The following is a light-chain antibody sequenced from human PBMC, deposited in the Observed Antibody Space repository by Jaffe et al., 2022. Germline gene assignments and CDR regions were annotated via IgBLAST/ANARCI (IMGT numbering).Light chain of an antibody. CDR2: KAS. CDR1: QSIGDW. V-gene: IGKV1-5*03. Sequence: EIQMTQSPSTLSASVGDRVTFSCRASQSIGDWVAWYQQKPGKAPKLLIYKASVLESGVPPRFSGSVSGTEFTLTISSLQPDDFAVYFCQQYHSYSAGLSFGGGTKVDIK. J-gene: IGKJ4*01. CDR3: QQYHSYSAGLS.